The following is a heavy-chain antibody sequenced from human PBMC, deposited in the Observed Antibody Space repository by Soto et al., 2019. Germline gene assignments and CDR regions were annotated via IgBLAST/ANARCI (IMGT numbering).Heavy chain of an antibody. D-gene: IGHD6-13*01. Sequence: ASVKFSCKASGYTFTNCYMHWVRQAPGQGLECMGWINRNGGFANYXXKFQGRVXXTGDTAISTAXVELSXVRCDETDVYYCARTFGQQLGQYDYWGQGTLVTVSS. CDR3: ARTFGQQLGQYDY. J-gene: IGHJ4*02. CDR2: INRNGGFA. CDR1: GYTFTNCY. V-gene: IGHV1-2*02.